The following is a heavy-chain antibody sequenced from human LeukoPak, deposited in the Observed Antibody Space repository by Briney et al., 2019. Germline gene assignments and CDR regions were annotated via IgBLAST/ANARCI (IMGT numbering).Heavy chain of an antibody. CDR2: INPNSGGT. CDR3: ARENYYDSSGYSDY. Sequence: ASVKVSCKASGYTFTGYYMHWVRQAPGQGLELMGWINPNSGGTNYAQKFQGRVTMTRDTSISTAYMELSRLRSDDTAVYYCARENYYDSSGYSDYWGQGTLVTVSS. V-gene: IGHV1-2*02. CDR1: GYTFTGYY. D-gene: IGHD3-22*01. J-gene: IGHJ4*02.